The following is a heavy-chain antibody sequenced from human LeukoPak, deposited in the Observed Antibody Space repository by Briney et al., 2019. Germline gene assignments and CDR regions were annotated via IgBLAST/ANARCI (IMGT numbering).Heavy chain of an antibody. D-gene: IGHD3-16*01. CDR3: ASEGGLNY. Sequence: GGSLRLSCAASGFTFGSYWMHWVRQAPGKGLVWVSRINTDGGSTTYADSVKGRFTISRDNSKNTLYLQMNSLRAEDTAVYYCASEGGLNYWGQGTLVTVSS. CDR2: INTDGGST. V-gene: IGHV3-74*01. J-gene: IGHJ4*02. CDR1: GFTFGSYW.